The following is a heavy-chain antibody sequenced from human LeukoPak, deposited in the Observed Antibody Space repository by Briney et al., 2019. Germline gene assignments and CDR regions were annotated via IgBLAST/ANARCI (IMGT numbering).Heavy chain of an antibody. CDR2: ISSSSSYI. Sequence: GGSLRLSXAASGFTFSSYSMNWVRQAPGKGLEWVSSISSSSSYIYYADSVKGRFTISRDNAKNSLYLQMNSLRAEDTAVYYCARDFAAAIDYWGQGTLVTVSS. D-gene: IGHD2-2*01. CDR3: ARDFAAAIDY. J-gene: IGHJ4*02. CDR1: GFTFSSYS. V-gene: IGHV3-21*01.